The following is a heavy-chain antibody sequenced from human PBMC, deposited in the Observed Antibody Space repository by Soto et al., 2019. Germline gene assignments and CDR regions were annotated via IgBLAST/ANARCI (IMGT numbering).Heavy chain of an antibody. D-gene: IGHD6-19*01. V-gene: IGHV4-34*01. CDR3: ARRGYSSGWYSSRGVDYYYGMDV. CDR1: GGSFSGYY. J-gene: IGHJ6*02. CDR2: INHSGST. Sequence: SETLSLTCAVYGGSFSGYYWSWIRQPPGKGLEWIGEINHSGSTNYNPSLKSRVTISVDTSKNQFSLKLSSVTAADTAVYYCARRGYSSGWYSSRGVDYYYGMDVWGQGTTVTVSS.